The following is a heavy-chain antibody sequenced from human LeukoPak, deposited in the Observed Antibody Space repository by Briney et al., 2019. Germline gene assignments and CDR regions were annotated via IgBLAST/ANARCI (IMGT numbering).Heavy chain of an antibody. CDR3: AREESGGYFDY. D-gene: IGHD2-8*02. Sequence: ASVNASYTASGHTFTNYYMHWVRQAPGQGLEWMGLINPTGTGTNYAQKFRGRVTLTRDTSTTTVYMELSSLRSEDSAVYYCAREESGGYFDYWGQGTLVTVSS. CDR2: INPTGTGT. J-gene: IGHJ4*02. CDR1: GHTFTNYY. V-gene: IGHV1-46*01.